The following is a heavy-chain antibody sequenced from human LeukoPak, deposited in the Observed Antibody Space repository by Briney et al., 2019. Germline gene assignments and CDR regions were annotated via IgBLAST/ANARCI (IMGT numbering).Heavy chain of an antibody. CDR1: GGTFSSYA. D-gene: IGHD6-13*01. CDR2: ITPIFGIA. CDR3: AREADDGSSPHDY. Sequence: SVKVSCKASGGTFSSYAISWVRQAPGQGLEWMGRITPIFGIANYAQKFQGRVTITADKSTSTAYMELSSLRSEDTAVYYCAREADDGSSPHDYWGQGTLVTVSS. J-gene: IGHJ4*02. V-gene: IGHV1-69*04.